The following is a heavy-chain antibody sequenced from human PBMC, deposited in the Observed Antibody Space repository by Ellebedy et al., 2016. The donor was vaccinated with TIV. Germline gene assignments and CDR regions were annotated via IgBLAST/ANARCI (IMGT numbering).Heavy chain of an antibody. CDR2: IKEDGSEE. V-gene: IGHV3-7*01. D-gene: IGHD6-19*01. Sequence: GESLKISCAASGFTFSLNWMYWVRQAPGKGLEWVANIKEDGSEEYYVDSVKGRFTISRDNAKNTLYLQMNSLRAEDTAVYYCAKAGSGGWEAYFDLWGRGTLVTVSS. CDR1: GFTFSLNW. CDR3: AKAGSGGWEAYFDL. J-gene: IGHJ2*01.